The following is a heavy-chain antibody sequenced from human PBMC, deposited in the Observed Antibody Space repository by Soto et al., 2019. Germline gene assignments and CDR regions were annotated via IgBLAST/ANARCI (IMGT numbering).Heavy chain of an antibody. J-gene: IGHJ4*02. V-gene: IGHV4-38-2*01. CDR1: VEPMTGGYY. D-gene: IGHD2-15*01. CDR3: ARGWYYFDF. Sequence: SETLSLTCDVSVEPMTGGYYWGWIRQSPGKGLEWIGSIYYGGTTYYNPSLRSRLAISIDTSKNQFSLRLSSVTAADTALYYCARGWYYFDFWGQGILVTAPQ. CDR2: IYYGGTT.